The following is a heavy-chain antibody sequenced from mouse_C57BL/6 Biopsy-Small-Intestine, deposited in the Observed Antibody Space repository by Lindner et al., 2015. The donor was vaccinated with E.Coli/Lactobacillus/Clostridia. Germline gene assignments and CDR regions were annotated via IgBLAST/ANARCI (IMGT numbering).Heavy chain of an antibody. CDR3: ARGPITTVAPFDY. D-gene: IGHD1-1*01. Sequence: VQLQESGPELVKPGASVKIPCKASGYTFTDYNMDWVKQSHGKSLEWIGDINPNNGGTIYNQKFKGKATLTVDKSSSTAYMELRSLTSEDTAVYYCARGPITTVAPFDYWGQGTTLTVSS. CDR1: GYTFTDYN. V-gene: IGHV1-18*01. J-gene: IGHJ2*01. CDR2: INPNNGGT.